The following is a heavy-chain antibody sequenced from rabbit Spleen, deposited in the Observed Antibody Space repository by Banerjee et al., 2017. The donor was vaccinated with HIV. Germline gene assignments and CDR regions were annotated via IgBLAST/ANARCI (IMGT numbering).Heavy chain of an antibody. Sequence: QSLEESGGGLVKPGASLTLTCKASGFPFSSDYDMCWFRRAPGKGLEWISCIAGSSSGFTDSAAWAKGRFSSSKTSSTTVALQMTSMTAADTAAYFFARDDGSSFSSYGMDLWGPGTLVTVS. V-gene: IGHV1S40*01. CDR3: ARDDGSSFSSYGMDL. CDR1: GFPFSSDYD. J-gene: IGHJ6*01. D-gene: IGHD8-1*01. CDR2: IAGSSSGFT.